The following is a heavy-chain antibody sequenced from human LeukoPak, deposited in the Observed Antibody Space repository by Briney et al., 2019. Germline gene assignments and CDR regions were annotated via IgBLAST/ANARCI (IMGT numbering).Heavy chain of an antibody. Sequence: PGRSLRLSCVASGLNFDDYAMQWVRQAPGKGVEGGSGISWNSGRIAYADSVRGRFPISRDNAKNSLYLQMNRLRPEDTAFYYCAASWTEVYWGQGTLVTVSS. CDR2: ISWNSGRI. CDR1: GLNFDDYA. J-gene: IGHJ4*02. CDR3: AASWTEVY. D-gene: IGHD1-1*01. V-gene: IGHV3-9*01.